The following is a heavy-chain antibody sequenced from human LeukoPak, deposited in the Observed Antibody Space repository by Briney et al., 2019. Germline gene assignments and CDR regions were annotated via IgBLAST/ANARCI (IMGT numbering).Heavy chain of an antibody. J-gene: IGHJ4*02. Sequence: WGSLRLSCAASGFTVSSNYMTWVRQAPGKGLEWVSVVYTGGSTYSADSVKGRFTISRDNSKNTLYLQMNSLRAEDTAVYYCARGLAAAGLYFDYWGQGTMVPVSS. CDR1: GFTVSSNY. CDR2: VYTGGST. V-gene: IGHV3-53*01. D-gene: IGHD6-13*01. CDR3: ARGLAAAGLYFDY.